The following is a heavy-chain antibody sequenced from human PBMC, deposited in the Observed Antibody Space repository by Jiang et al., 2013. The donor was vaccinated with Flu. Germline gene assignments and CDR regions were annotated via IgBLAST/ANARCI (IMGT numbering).Heavy chain of an antibody. CDR3: ARGRAALGRLTRQNTYYFDY. Sequence: LLKPSETLSLTCAVYGGSFSGYYWSWIRQPPGKGLEWIGEINHSGSTNYNPSLKSRVTISVDTSKNQFSLKLSSVTAADTAVYYCARGRAALGRLTRQNTYYFDYWGQGTLVTVSS. CDR2: INHSGST. V-gene: IGHV4-34*01. J-gene: IGHJ4*02. CDR1: GGSFSGYY. D-gene: IGHD6-6*01.